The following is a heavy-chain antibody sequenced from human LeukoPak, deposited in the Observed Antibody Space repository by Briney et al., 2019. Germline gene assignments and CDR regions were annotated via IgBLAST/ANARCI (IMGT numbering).Heavy chain of an antibody. CDR3: AKPRGSSSWYFDY. CDR2: ISSSGSTI. J-gene: IGHJ4*02. Sequence: GGSLRLSCVASGFTFSSYEMNWVRQAPGKGLEWVSYISSSGSTIYYADSVKGRFTISRDNAKNSLYLQMNSLRAEDTAVYYCAKPRGSSSWYFDYWGQGTLVTVSS. CDR1: GFTFSSYE. D-gene: IGHD6-13*01. V-gene: IGHV3-48*03.